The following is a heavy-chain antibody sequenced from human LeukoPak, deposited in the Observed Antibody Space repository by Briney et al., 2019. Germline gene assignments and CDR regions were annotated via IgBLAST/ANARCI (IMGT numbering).Heavy chain of an antibody. D-gene: IGHD1-26*01. Sequence: GASVKVSCKASVYTFTSYFMHWVRQAPGQGLEWMGIINPNGGSTSSAQKFQGRVTMTRDTSTSTVYMELSSLGSEDTAVYYCARSGTYEDDYFYTLDVWGHGTTVTVSS. J-gene: IGHJ6*02. CDR3: ARSGTYEDDYFYTLDV. CDR1: VYTFTSYF. V-gene: IGHV1-46*01. CDR2: INPNGGST.